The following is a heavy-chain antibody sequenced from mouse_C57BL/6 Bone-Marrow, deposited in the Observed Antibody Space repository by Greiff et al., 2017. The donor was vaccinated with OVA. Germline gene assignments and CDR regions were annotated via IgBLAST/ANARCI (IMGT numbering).Heavy chain of an antibody. Sequence: DVMLVESGGGLVKLGGSLKLSCAASGFTFSSYYMSWVRQTPEKRLELVAAINSNGGSTYYPDTVKGRFTISRDNAKNTLYLQMSSLKSEDTALYYCARRSTMGFDYWGQGTTLTVSS. D-gene: IGHD2-1*01. V-gene: IGHV5-6-2*01. CDR1: GFTFSSYY. CDR3: ARRSTMGFDY. J-gene: IGHJ2*01. CDR2: INSNGGST.